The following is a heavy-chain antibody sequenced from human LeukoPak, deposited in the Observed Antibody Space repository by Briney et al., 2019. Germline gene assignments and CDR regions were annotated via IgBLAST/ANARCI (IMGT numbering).Heavy chain of an antibody. CDR1: GFTFSSYS. J-gene: IGHJ6*03. CDR3: ARGLCSGGSCYQNYYYYYYMDV. CDR2: ISSSSSYI. V-gene: IGHV3-21*01. D-gene: IGHD2-15*01. Sequence: GGSLRLSCAASGFTFSSYSMNWVRQAPGKGLEWVSSISSSSSYIYYADSVKGRFTISRDNAKNSLYLQMNSLRAEDTAVYYCARGLCSGGSCYQNYYYYYYMDVWGKGTTVTVSS.